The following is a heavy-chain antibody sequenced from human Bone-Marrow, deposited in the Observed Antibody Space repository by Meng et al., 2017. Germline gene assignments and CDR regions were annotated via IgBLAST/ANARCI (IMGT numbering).Heavy chain of an antibody. D-gene: IGHD3-3*01. Sequence: SETLSLTCTVSGGSISSYYWSWIRQPPGKGLEWIGYIYYSGSTNYNPSLKSRVTISVDTSKNQFSLKLSSVTAADTAVYCCARGNFGGYYDFTDYWGQGTLVTVSS. CDR2: IYYSGST. CDR3: ARGNFGGYYDFTDY. V-gene: IGHV4-59*01. J-gene: IGHJ4*02. CDR1: GGSISSYY.